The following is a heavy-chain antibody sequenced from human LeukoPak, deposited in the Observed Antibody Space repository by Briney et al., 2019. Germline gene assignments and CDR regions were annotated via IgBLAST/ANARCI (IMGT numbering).Heavy chain of an antibody. D-gene: IGHD6-19*01. Sequence: SETLSLTPTVSGGSISSSYWSWIRQPAGKALECIGRNFTSGTAPHNPALTSRATLSSPASIKQFCLKVNSVTAADTAGYYCARDFGFGSGWGQGALVTV. CDR1: GGSISSSY. V-gene: IGHV4-4*07. CDR2: NFTSGTA. J-gene: IGHJ4*02. CDR3: ARDFGFGSG.